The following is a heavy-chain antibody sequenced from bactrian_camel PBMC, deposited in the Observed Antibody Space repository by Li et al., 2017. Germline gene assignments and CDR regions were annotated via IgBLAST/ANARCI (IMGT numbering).Heavy chain of an antibody. CDR3: AAGEDSWLLPGRA. J-gene: IGHJ4*01. Sequence: VQLVESGGGLVQPGGSLRLSCAASEFTFSAFGMRWVRQAPGKGLEWVSAISADGNIAYYADSVKGRFTISRDNAKKTLFLQIYSLEPEDTARYYCAAGEDSWLLPGRAWGQGTQVTVS. CDR1: EFTFSAFG. V-gene: IGHV3S40*01. D-gene: IGHD1*01. CDR2: ISADGNIA.